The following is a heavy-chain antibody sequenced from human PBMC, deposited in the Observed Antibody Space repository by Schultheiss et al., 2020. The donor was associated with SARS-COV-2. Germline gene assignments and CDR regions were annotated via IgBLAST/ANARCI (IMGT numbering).Heavy chain of an antibody. CDR1: GFTFSSYG. J-gene: IGHJ4*02. Sequence: GESLKISCAASGFTFSSYGMHWVRQAPGKGLEWVAFIRYDGSNKYYADSVKGRFTISRDNSKNTLYLQMNSLRAEDTAVYYCAKGPSIAVAGTGYYFDYWGQGTLVTVSS. D-gene: IGHD6-19*01. CDR3: AKGPSIAVAGTGYYFDY. V-gene: IGHV3-30*02. CDR2: IRYDGSNK.